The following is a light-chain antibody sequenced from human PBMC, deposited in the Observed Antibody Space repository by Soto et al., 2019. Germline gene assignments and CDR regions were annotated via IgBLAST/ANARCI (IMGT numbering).Light chain of an antibody. J-gene: IGKJ1*01. Sequence: PGERATVSCRASQSVSSSYLAWYQQKPGQPPRLLIYGASTRATGFPDRFSGSGSGTDFTLTISRLEPEDFVVYYCQQYGRSPWTFGQGTMVEIK. CDR1: QSVSSSY. V-gene: IGKV3-20*01. CDR3: QQYGRSPWT. CDR2: GAS.